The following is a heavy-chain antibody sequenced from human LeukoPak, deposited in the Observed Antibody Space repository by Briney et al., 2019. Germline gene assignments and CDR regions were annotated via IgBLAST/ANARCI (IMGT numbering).Heavy chain of an antibody. CDR1: GYSIGNGYF. Sequence: SETLSLTCTVSGYSIGNGYFWGWIRQPPGKGLEWIGNIYRTGTTFYNPSLQRRVSMSVDTSKNTFSLNLKSVTAADTAVYYCARVLKAYYYDSSFDYWGQGTLVTVSS. V-gene: IGHV4-38-2*02. CDR3: ARVLKAYYYDSSFDY. D-gene: IGHD3-22*01. J-gene: IGHJ4*02. CDR2: IYRTGTT.